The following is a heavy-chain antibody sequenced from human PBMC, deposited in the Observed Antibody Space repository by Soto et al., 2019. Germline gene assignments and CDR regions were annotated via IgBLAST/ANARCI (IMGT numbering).Heavy chain of an antibody. CDR3: AAVKYYYGSGSYQGGPVRFDP. CDR2: INHSGST. V-gene: IGHV4-4*02. J-gene: IGHJ5*02. CDR1: GGSISSSNW. D-gene: IGHD3-10*01. Sequence: SETLSLTCAVSGGSISSSNWWSWVRQPPGKGLEWIGEINHSGSTNYNPSLKSRVTISVDTSKNQFSLKLSSVTAADTAVYYCAAVKYYYGSGSYQGGPVRFDPWGQGTLVTVSS.